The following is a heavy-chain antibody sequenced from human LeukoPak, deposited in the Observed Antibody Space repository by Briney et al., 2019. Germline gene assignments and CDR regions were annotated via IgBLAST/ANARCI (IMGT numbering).Heavy chain of an antibody. Sequence: GGSLRLSCAVSGFSVSSFGMSWVRQAPGKGLEWISAISVDGDITWYADSVKGRFIISRDSSKSTLYLRLSSLRAEDTAIYYCAQGYSSGWYPNWGQGSLVCVSS. V-gene: IGHV3-23*01. CDR3: AQGYSSGWYPN. CDR2: ISVDGDIT. CDR1: GFSVSSFG. D-gene: IGHD6-19*01. J-gene: IGHJ4*02.